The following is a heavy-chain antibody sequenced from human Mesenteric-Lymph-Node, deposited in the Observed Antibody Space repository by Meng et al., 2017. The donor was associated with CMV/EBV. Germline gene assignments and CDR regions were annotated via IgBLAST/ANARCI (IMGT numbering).Heavy chain of an antibody. CDR3: ARVPIRGRRVVASPVGQPRRPGEDAFDI. J-gene: IGHJ3*02. CDR1: GFTFSSYS. Sequence: GGSLRLSCAASGFTFSSYSMNWVRQAPGKGLEWVSSISSSSSYIYYADSVKGRFTISRDNAKNSLYLQMNSLRAADTSIYYCARVPIRGRRVVASPVGQPRRPGEDAFDIWGQGTMVTVSS. CDR2: ISSSSSYI. D-gene: IGHD2-15*01. V-gene: IGHV3-21*01.